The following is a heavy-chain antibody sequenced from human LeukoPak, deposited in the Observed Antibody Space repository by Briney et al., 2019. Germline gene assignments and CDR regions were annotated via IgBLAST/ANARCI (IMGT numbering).Heavy chain of an antibody. CDR2: INAGNGNT. CDR3: ARSASSGWYVGMDV. Sequence: ASVKVSCKASGYTFTSYAMHWVRQAPGQRLEWMGWINAGNGNTKYSQKFQGRVTITRDTSASTAYMELSSLRSEDTAVYYCARSASSGWYVGMDVWGQGTTVTVSS. J-gene: IGHJ6*02. V-gene: IGHV1-3*01. D-gene: IGHD6-19*01. CDR1: GYTFTSYA.